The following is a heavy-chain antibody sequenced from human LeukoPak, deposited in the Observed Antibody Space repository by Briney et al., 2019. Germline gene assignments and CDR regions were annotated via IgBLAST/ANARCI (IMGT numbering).Heavy chain of an antibody. J-gene: IGHJ1*01. V-gene: IGHV4-59*01. CDR1: GGSISSYY. Sequence: SETLSLTCTVSGGSISSYYWSWIRQPPGKGLEWIGYIYYSGSTNYNPSLKSRATISVDTSKNQFSLKLSSVTAADTAVYYCARTTTVSKQWLVQAEYFQHWGQGTLVTVSS. D-gene: IGHD6-19*01. CDR2: IYYSGST. CDR3: ARTTTVSKQWLVQAEYFQH.